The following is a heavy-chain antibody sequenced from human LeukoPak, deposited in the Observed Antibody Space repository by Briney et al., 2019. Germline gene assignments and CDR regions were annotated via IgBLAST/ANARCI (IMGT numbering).Heavy chain of an antibody. J-gene: IGHJ4*02. CDR2: INPSGGST. CDR1: GYTFTSYY. Sequence: GASVKVSCKASGYTFTSYYMHWVRQAPGQGLEWMGIINPSGGSTSYAQKFQGRVTMTRDTSTSTVYMELSSLRSEDTAVYYCARMGYQITDYDSSGYYYTNSDYWGQGTLVTVSS. CDR3: ARMGYQITDYDSSGYYYTNSDY. D-gene: IGHD3-22*01. V-gene: IGHV1-46*01.